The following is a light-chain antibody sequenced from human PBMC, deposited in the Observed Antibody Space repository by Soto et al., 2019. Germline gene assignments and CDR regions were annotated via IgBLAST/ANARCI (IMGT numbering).Light chain of an antibody. CDR1: SSDVGGYEY. Sequence: QSSLTQPASVSGSPGQSITISCTGTSSDVGGYEYVSWFQQHAGKAPKLMIYEVSNRPSGVSNRFSGSKSGNTASLTISGLQAEDEADYYCISYTSSSTWVFGGGTKLTVL. CDR3: ISYTSSSTWV. CDR2: EVS. V-gene: IGLV2-14*01. J-gene: IGLJ3*02.